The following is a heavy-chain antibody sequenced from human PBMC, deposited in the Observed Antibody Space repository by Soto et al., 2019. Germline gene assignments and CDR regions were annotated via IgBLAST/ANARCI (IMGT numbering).Heavy chain of an antibody. CDR2: ISKYGLYR. D-gene: IGHD6-19*01. CDR3: ASPREGQWLVFDH. CDR1: GFSFRDFG. V-gene: IGHV3-30*19. J-gene: IGHJ4*02. Sequence: GGLRVPCIVSGFSFRDFGMHGGRQSPGEGLAWVASISKYGLYRYYSESVKVRFTISTDDSKITVFLQTNSLKVADTAAYFCASPREGQWLVFDHWGQRTLVTVSS.